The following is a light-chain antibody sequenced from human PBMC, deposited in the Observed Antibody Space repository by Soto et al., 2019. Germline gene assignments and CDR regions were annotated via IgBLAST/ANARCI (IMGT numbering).Light chain of an antibody. CDR3: HQYDNDKPLT. J-gene: IGKJ4*01. CDR2: DAS. Sequence: DIQMTQSPSTLSASVGDRVTITCRASQSISSWLAWYQQKPGKAPKLLIFDASSLESGTTSRFSGRRSGTQSTLTINGLQPDDFATYYCHQYDNDKPLTFGGGTKVDIK. CDR1: QSISSW. V-gene: IGKV1-5*01.